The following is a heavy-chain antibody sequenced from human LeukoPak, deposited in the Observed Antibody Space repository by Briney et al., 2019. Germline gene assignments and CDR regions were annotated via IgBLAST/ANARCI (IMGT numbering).Heavy chain of an antibody. J-gene: IGHJ4*02. CDR3: TTDWGTTRYRYY. CDR1: GFQFTTAW. CDR2: VKSKNDGETR. D-gene: IGHD3-16*01. V-gene: IGHV3-15*01. Sequence: NTGGSLRLSCAASGFQFTTAWMNWVRQAPGKGLEWVGRVKSKNDGETRDYAAPVKGRFTISRDDSQSTLYLQMNSLQTEDTGVYYCTTDWGTTRYRYYWGQGTPVTVSS.